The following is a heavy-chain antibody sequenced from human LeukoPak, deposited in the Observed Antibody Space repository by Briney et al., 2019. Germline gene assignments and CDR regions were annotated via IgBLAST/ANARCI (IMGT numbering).Heavy chain of an antibody. CDR2: ISSSSSTI. CDR1: GFTFSSYS. V-gene: IGHV3-48*01. J-gene: IGHJ3*02. Sequence: PGGSLRLSCAASGFTFSSYSMNWVRQAPGKGLEWVSYISSSSSTIYYADSVKGRFTISRDNAKNSLYLQMNSLRAEDTAVYYCAKDITNYYDSSGYDAFDIWGQGTMVTVSS. D-gene: IGHD3-22*01. CDR3: AKDITNYYDSSGYDAFDI.